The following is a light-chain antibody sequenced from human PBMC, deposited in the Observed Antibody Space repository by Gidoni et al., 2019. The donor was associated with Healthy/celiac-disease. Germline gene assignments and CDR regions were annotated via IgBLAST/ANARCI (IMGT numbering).Light chain of an antibody. J-gene: IGKJ4*01. CDR3: QQTDSFPLT. CDR2: AAS. CDR1: RGISNW. Sequence: IQRNPPPSSVSASVGDRVRITRRASRGISNWLAWYQQKPGQAPTVLIFAASSLDSGVPSRFSGSGSGTDFTLTISSLQPEDFATYYCQQTDSFPLTFGEGTKLEIK. V-gene: IGKV1-12*01.